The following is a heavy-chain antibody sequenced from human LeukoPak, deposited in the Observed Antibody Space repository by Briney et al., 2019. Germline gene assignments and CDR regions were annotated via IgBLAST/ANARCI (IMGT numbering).Heavy chain of an antibody. CDR1: GFTFSTYA. Sequence: PGGSLRLSCAASGFTFSTYAMHWVRQAPGKGLEWVSLITWDGDSTYYADSVKGRFTISRDNSKNYLYLQVNSLRAEDTALYYCAKGTSSWHEFDSWGQGTLVTVSS. J-gene: IGHJ4*02. CDR3: AKGTSSWHEFDS. D-gene: IGHD6-13*01. CDR2: ITWDGDST. V-gene: IGHV3-43D*03.